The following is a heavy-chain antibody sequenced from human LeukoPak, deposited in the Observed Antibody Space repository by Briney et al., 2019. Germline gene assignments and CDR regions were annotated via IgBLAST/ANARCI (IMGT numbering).Heavy chain of an antibody. CDR2: ISYDGSNK. J-gene: IGHJ6*02. Sequence: GGSLRLSCAASGFTFSSYAMHWVRQAPGKGLEWVAVISYDGSNKYYADSVKGRITISRDSSKNTLYLQMNSLRAEDTAVYYCARGDGPYYYYYGMDVWGQGTTVTVSS. CDR1: GFTFSSYA. CDR3: ARGDGPYYYYYGMDV. V-gene: IGHV3-30-3*01.